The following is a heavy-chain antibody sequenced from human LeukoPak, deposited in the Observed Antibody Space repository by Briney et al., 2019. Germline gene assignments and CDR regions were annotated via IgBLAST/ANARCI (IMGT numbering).Heavy chain of an antibody. D-gene: IGHD4-17*01. CDR3: ARGAHKRDDYGGFFDY. V-gene: IGHV3-23*01. CDR2: ISGDAGRT. Sequence: GGTLRLSCAASGFTFSSYGMNWVRQAPGKGLEWVSGISGDAGRTYYADSVKGRFTIYRDNSKNTLYLQTNSLRTEDTSVYYCARGAHKRDDYGGFFDYWGQGTLVTVSS. CDR1: GFTFSSYG. J-gene: IGHJ4*02.